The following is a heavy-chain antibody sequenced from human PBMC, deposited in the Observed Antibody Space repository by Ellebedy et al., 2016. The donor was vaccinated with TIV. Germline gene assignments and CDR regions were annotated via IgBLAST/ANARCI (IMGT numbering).Heavy chain of an antibody. CDR3: AKYHGSKSVRGVNYYYYYGMDV. CDR1: GFTFSSYA. D-gene: IGHD3-10*01. V-gene: IGHV3-23*01. J-gene: IGHJ6*02. Sequence: PGGSLRLSCAASGFTFSSYAMSWVRQAPGKGLEWVSAISGSGGSTYYADSVKGRFTISRDNSKNTLYLQMNSLRAEDTAVYYCAKYHGSKSVRGVNYYYYYGMDVWGQGTTVTVSS. CDR2: ISGSGGST.